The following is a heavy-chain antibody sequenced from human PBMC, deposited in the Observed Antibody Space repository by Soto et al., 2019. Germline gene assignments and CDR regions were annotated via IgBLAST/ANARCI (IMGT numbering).Heavy chain of an antibody. V-gene: IGHV3-23*01. CDR2: IGGRGGST. J-gene: IGHJ3*02. CDR1: GFTFSIYA. D-gene: IGHD2-8*01. CDR3: AKARGWSTDAFDI. Sequence: EVQLLESGGGLVQPGGSLRLSCAASGFTFSIYAMSWVRQAPGKGLEWVSGIGGRGGSTYYADSVKGRFTISRDNSKNTLYLQMNSLRAEDTAVYYCAKARGWSTDAFDIWGQGTMVTVSP.